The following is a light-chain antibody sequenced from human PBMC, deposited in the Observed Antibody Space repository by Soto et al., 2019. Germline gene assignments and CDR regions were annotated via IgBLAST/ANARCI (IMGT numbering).Light chain of an antibody. J-gene: IGLJ3*02. CDR3: QSYDSSLSGSV. CDR1: SSNIGAPYD. CDR2: GNS. Sequence: QSVLTQPPSVSGAPGQTVTISCTGSSSNIGAPYDVHWYQHLPGTAPKLLIYGNSNRPSGVPDRFSGSKSGTSASLAITGLQAEDEAHYYCQSYDSSLSGSVFGGGTKLTVL. V-gene: IGLV1-40*01.